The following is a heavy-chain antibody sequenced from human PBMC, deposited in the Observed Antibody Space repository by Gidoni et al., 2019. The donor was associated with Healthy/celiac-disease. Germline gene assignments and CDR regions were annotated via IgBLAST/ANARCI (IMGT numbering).Heavy chain of an antibody. CDR2: ISSSSSYI. CDR3: ARGFEKEDY. V-gene: IGHV3-21*01. Sequence: EVQLVESGGGLVKPGVSLRLSCAASGFTFSSYSMNWVRQAPGKGIEWVSSISSSSSYIYYADSVKGRFTISRDNAKNSLYLQMNSLRAEDTAVYYCARGFEKEDYWGQGTLVTVSS. CDR1: GFTFSSYS. J-gene: IGHJ4*02.